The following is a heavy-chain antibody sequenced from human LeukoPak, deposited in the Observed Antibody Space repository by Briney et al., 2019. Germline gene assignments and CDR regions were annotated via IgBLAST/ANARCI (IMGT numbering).Heavy chain of an antibody. D-gene: IGHD3-16*01. V-gene: IGHV3-11*01. CDR2: INSSRSSI. J-gene: IGHJ4*02. Sequence: VGSLRLSRAASVFTFSDYYMSWIRQVPGKGLEWLSAINSSRSSIYYADSVRGGFTISRDNAKTSLYLQMNNLRAEDAAVYYCVRGGGMQGSGYWGQGTLVTVSS. CDR3: VRGGGMQGSGY. CDR1: VFTFSDYY.